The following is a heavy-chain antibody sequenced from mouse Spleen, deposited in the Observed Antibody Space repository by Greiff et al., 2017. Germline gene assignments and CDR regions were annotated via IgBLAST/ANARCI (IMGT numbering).Heavy chain of an antibody. J-gene: IGHJ2*01. D-gene: IGHD4-1*01. CDR1: GFTFSSYA. CDR2: ISSGGST. CDR3: ARGPNWDLDY. Sequence: EVQVVESGGGLVKPGGSLKLSCAASGFTFSSYAMSWVRQTPEKRLEWVASISSGGSTYYPDSVKGRFTISRDNARNILYLQMSSLRSEDTAMYYCARGPNWDLDYWGQGTTLTVSS. V-gene: IGHV5-6-5*01.